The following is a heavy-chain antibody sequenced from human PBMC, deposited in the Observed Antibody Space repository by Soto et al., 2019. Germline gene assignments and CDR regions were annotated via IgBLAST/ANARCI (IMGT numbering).Heavy chain of an antibody. CDR3: GKSPRGEMATD. J-gene: IGHJ4*02. CDR2: INTYNGMT. Sequence: QVQLVQSGGEVKKPGASVTVSCKASGYTFINYHITWVRQAPGQGLEWMAWINTYNGMTDYAQKFQGRVTMTRDTSTSTAYAELRNLGSDDTALYFCGKSPRGEMATDWGQGTLVTVSS. D-gene: IGHD5-12*01. CDR1: GYTFINYH. V-gene: IGHV1-18*01.